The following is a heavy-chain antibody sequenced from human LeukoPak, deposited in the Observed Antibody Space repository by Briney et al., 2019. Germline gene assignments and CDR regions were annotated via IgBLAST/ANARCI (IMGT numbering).Heavy chain of an antibody. V-gene: IGHV3-7*01. D-gene: IGHD3-22*01. CDR2: IKQDGSEK. Sequence: GGSLRLSCAASGFTYSSYWMSWVRQAPGKGLEWVANIKQDGSEKYYVDSVKGRFTISRDNAKNSLCLQMNSLRAEDTAVYYCARGRTYYYDSGGYPPTDYWGQGTLVTVSS. CDR3: ARGRTYYYDSGGYPPTDY. CDR1: GFTYSSYW. J-gene: IGHJ4*02.